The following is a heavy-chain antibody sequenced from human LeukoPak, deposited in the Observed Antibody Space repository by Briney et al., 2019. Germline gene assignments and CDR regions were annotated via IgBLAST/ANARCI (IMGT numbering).Heavy chain of an antibody. CDR1: GGSISTSNYY. V-gene: IGHV4-39*07. Sequence: SETLSLTCTVSGGSISTSNYYWGWIRQPPGKGLEWIGNIFYSGSTYYSPSLKSRVTISLDTSKNQFSLKLSSVTAADTAVYYCARVRQTYYYDSSGYYYFDYWGQGTLVTVSS. J-gene: IGHJ4*02. CDR2: IFYSGST. CDR3: ARVRQTYYYDSSGYYYFDY. D-gene: IGHD3-22*01.